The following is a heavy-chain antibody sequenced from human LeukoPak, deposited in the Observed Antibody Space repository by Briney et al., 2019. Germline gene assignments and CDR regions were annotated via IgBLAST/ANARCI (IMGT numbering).Heavy chain of an antibody. CDR2: INADDGNT. Sequence: ASVKVSCKASGYTFTSYYMHWVRQAPGRGLEWMGLINADDGNTRYSQRFQGRVTITRDTSANTACMELSSLRFEDTAVYYCARGIVVKPSANWFDPWGQGTPVTVSS. CDR3: ARGIVVKPSANWFDP. V-gene: IGHV1-3*01. CDR1: GYTFTSYY. D-gene: IGHD2-2*01. J-gene: IGHJ5*02.